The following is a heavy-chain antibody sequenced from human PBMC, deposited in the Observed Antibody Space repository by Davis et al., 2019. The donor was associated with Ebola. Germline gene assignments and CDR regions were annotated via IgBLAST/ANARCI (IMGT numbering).Heavy chain of an antibody. CDR1: GYTFTSYA. V-gene: IGHV1-3*01. Sequence: ASVKVSCKASGYTFTSYAMHWVRQAPGQRLEWMGWINAGNGNTKYSQKFQGRVTITADKSTSTAYMELSSLRSEDTAVYYCARETYYYDSSGYYSVVGSDYWGQGTLVTVSS. CDR3: ARETYYYDSSGYYSVVGSDY. D-gene: IGHD3-22*01. CDR2: INAGNGNT. J-gene: IGHJ4*02.